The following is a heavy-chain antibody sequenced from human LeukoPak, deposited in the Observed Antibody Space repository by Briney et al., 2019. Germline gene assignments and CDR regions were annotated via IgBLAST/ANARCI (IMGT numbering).Heavy chain of an antibody. D-gene: IGHD6-19*01. CDR3: ARGGRSSGWYYFDY. CDR2: MYYSGST. Sequence: PSETLSLTCTVSGGSISSYYWNWIRQSPGKGLEWIGYMYYSGSTNYNPSLKSRLTISVDTSKNQFSLKLSSVTAADTAVYYCARGGRSSGWYYFDYWGQGTLVTVSS. V-gene: IGHV4-59*12. CDR1: GGSISSYY. J-gene: IGHJ4*02.